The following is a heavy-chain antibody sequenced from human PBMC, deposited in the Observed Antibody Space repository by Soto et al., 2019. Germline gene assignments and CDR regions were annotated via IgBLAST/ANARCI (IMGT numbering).Heavy chain of an antibody. CDR2: IWSDGSQK. D-gene: IGHD6-13*01. J-gene: IGHJ4*02. V-gene: IGHV3-33*01. CDR3: ARVMSSSWSDL. CDR1: GFTFSSYG. Sequence: GSLRLSCAASGFTFSSYGINWVPRAPGKGLEWLAVIWSDGSQKYYADSVKGRFTISRDNSKNTLYLQMNSLRAEDTAVYYCARVMSSSWSDLWGQGTLVTVSS.